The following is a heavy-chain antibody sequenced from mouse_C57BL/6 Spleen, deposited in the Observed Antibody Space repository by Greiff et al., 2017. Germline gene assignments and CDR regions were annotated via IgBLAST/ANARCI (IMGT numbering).Heavy chain of an antibody. D-gene: IGHD2-1*01. J-gene: IGHJ4*01. V-gene: IGHV1-74*01. CDR1: GFTFTSYW. CDR2: IHPSDSDT. Sequence: QVQLQQPGAELVKPGASVKVSCTASGFTFTSYWMHWVKQRPGQGLEWIGRIHPSDSDTNYNQKFKGKATLTVDKSSSTAYMQLSSLTSEDAAVYYCAIERYCNYEGYYDMDYWGQGTSVTVSS. CDR3: AIERYCNYEGYYDMDY.